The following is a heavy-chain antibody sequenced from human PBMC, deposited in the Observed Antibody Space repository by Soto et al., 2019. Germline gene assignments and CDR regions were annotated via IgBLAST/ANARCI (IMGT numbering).Heavy chain of an antibody. D-gene: IGHD3-22*01. V-gene: IGHV1-46*03. CDR3: ARALERYYDSSGSPFQH. J-gene: IGHJ1*01. Sequence: VKVSCKASGYTFTTYDISWVRQAPGQGLEWMGIINPSGGSPSYAQKFQGRVTMTRDTSTSTVYMELISLRSEDTAVYYCARALERYYDSSGSPFQHWGQGTLVTVSS. CDR1: GYTFTTYD. CDR2: INPSGGSP.